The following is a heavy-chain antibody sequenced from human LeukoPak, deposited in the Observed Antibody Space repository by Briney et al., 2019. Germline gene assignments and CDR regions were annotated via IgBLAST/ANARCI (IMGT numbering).Heavy chain of an antibody. CDR2: IKQDGSEK. J-gene: IGHJ6*02. CDR1: GFTVSSNS. D-gene: IGHD3-10*01. V-gene: IGHV3-7*01. Sequence: GGSLRLSCAASGFTVSSNSMNWVRQAPGKGLEWVANIKQDGSEKYYVDSVKGRFTISRDNAKNSLYLQMNSLRAEDTAVYYCARVAHFRFGAYYGMDVWGQGTTVTVSS. CDR3: ARVAHFRFGAYYGMDV.